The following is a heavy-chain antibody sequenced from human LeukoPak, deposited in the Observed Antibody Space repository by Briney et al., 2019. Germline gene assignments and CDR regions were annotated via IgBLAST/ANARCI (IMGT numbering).Heavy chain of an antibody. CDR2: IYYSGST. J-gene: IGHJ4*02. CDR3: GRRGQWLTFDY. Sequence: SETLSLTCTVSGGSISSSSYYWGWIRQPPGKGLEWIGSIYYSGSTYYNPSLKSRVTISVDTSKNQFSLKLSSVTAADTAVYYCGRRGQWLTFDYWGKGTRSTVS. CDR1: GGSISSSSYY. D-gene: IGHD6-19*01. V-gene: IGHV4-39*01.